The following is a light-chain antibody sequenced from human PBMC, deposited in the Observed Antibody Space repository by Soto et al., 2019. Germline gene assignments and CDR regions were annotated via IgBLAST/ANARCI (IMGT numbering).Light chain of an antibody. CDR2: GVS. CDR3: QVRTNWSIA. J-gene: IGKJ5*01. Sequence: EIVLTQSPGTVSLSPGERATLSCRASQRVSSSYFAWYQHKPGQAPRLLIYGVSSRAAGIPDRFSGSGSGTDFTLTINNLEPEDFAVYYCQVRTNWSIAFGRGTRLVI. V-gene: IGKV3D-20*02. CDR1: QRVSSSY.